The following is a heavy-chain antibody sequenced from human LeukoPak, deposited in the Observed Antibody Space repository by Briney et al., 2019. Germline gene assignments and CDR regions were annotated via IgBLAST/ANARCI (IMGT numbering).Heavy chain of an antibody. V-gene: IGHV1-69*13. Sequence: SVTVSCKASGGTFSSYAISWVRQAPGQGLEWMGGIIPIFGTANYAQKFQGRVTITADESTSTAYMELSSLRSEDTAVYYCARSGYYDSSGYMRDHAFDIWGQGTMVTVSS. J-gene: IGHJ3*02. D-gene: IGHD3-22*01. CDR1: GGTFSSYA. CDR2: IIPIFGTA. CDR3: ARSGYYDSSGYMRDHAFDI.